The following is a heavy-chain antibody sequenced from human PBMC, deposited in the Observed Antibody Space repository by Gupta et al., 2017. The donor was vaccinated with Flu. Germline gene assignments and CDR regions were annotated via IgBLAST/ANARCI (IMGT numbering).Heavy chain of an antibody. CDR3: AKHNWNDRGAFDI. J-gene: IGHJ3*02. V-gene: IGHV3-23*01. Sequence: EVQLLESGGGLVQPGGSLRLSCAASGFTFSTYATSWVRQAPGKGLGWVSAISGSSGSTYYADSVKGRFTISRDNSKNTLYLQMNSLRAEDTAVYYCAKHNWNDRGAFDIWGQRSMVTVSS. CDR1: GFTFSTYA. CDR2: ISGSSGST. D-gene: IGHD1-20*01.